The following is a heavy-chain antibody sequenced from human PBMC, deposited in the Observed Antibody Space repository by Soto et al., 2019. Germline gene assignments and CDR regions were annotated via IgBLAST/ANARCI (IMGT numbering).Heavy chain of an antibody. J-gene: IGHJ4*02. CDR1: GFTFSSYS. D-gene: IGHD3-3*01. V-gene: IGHV3-21*01. CDR3: AAETPNDFWSGYLSH. CDR2: ISSSSSYI. Sequence: GGSLRLSCAASGFTFSSYSMNWVRQAPGKGLEWVSSISSSSSYIYYADSVKGRFTISRDNAKNSLYLQMNSLRAEDTAVYYCAAETPNDFWSGYLSHWGQGTLVTVSS.